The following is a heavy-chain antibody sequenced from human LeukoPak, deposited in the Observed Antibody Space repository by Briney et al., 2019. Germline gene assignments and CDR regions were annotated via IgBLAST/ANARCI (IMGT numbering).Heavy chain of an antibody. CDR3: ARDKQQLVHLSQAASGSGSWYFDL. CDR1: GGSISSYY. Sequence: PSETLSLTCTISGGSISSYYCSWIRQPAGKGLEWIRRIYTSGSTNYNPSLKSRVTMSVDTSKNQFSLKLSSVTAADTAVYYCARDKQQLVHLSQAASGSGSWYFDLWGRGTLVTVSS. D-gene: IGHD6-13*01. V-gene: IGHV4-4*07. J-gene: IGHJ2*01. CDR2: IYTSGST.